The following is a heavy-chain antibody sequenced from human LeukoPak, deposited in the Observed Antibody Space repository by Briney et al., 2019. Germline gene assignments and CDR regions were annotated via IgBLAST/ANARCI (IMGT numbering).Heavy chain of an antibody. V-gene: IGHV3-23*01. Sequence: GGSLRLSCVFSGFTFSSYAMSGVRQAPGKGLEGVSSLSGSGGSTYYADSVKGRFTSSRDNSKNTLYLQMNSLRVEDTAVYYCAKDPHTGYSFAYWGQGTLVTVSS. J-gene: IGHJ4*02. CDR2: LSGSGGST. CDR3: AKDPHTGYSFAY. D-gene: IGHD5-18*01. CDR1: GFTFSSYA.